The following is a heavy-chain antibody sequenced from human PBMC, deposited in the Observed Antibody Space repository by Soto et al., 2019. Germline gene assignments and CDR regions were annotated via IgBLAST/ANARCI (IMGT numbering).Heavy chain of an antibody. V-gene: IGHV3-30*18. CDR1: GFTFSSYG. Sequence: GGSLRLSCAASGFTFSSYGMHWVRQAPGKGLEWVAVISYDGSNKYYADSVKGRFTISRDNSKNTLYLQMNSLRAEDTAVYYCAKDRGGYCSSTSCLEVSYYYYGMDVWGQGTTVTVSS. D-gene: IGHD2-2*01. CDR2: ISYDGSNK. CDR3: AKDRGGYCSSTSCLEVSYYYYGMDV. J-gene: IGHJ6*02.